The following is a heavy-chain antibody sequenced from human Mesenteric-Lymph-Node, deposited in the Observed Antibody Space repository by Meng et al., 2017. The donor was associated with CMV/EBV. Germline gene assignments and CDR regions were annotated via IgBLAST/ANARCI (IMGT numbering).Heavy chain of an antibody. V-gene: IGHV4-34*01. Sequence: SETLSLTCAVYGGSFSGYYWSWIRQPPGKGLEWIGEINHSGSTNYNPSLKSRVTISVDTPKNQFSLKLSSVTAADTAVYYCARGYSYGYWYFDLWGRGTLVTVSS. D-gene: IGHD5-18*01. J-gene: IGHJ2*01. CDR3: ARGYSYGYWYFDL. CDR1: GGSFSGYY. CDR2: INHSGST.